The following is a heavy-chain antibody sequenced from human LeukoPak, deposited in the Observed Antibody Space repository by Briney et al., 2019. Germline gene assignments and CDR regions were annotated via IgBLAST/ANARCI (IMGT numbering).Heavy chain of an antibody. CDR2: IYSGGST. J-gene: IGHJ4*02. V-gene: IGHV4-4*07. Sequence: SETLSLTCTVSDGSISNYYWSWIRQPAGKGPEWIGRIYSGGSTNYNPSLKSRVTMSVDRSKNQFSLKLSSVTAADTAVYYCARGVFLTFYDDVSGYYPLNTFDYWGQGTLVTVSS. CDR3: ARGVFLTFYDDVSGYYPLNTFDY. CDR1: DGSISNYY. D-gene: IGHD3-22*01.